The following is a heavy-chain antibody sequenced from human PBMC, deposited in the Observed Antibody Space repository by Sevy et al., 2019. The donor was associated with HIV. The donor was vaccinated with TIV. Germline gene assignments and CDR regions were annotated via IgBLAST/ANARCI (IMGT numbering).Heavy chain of an antibody. CDR3: AIGEAALWD. CDR2: ISASGGST. J-gene: IGHJ4*02. Sequence: GGSLRLSCAASGFIFKTYAMNWVRQAPGMGLQWVSFISASGGSTYYADSVQGRFTISRDNSRNILYLQMNSLTAEDTAVYYCAIGEAALWDWGQGTLVTVSS. D-gene: IGHD6-13*01. V-gene: IGHV3-23*01. CDR1: GFIFKTYA.